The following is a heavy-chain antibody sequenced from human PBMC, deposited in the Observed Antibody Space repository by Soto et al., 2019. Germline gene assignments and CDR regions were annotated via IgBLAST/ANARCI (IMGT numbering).Heavy chain of an antibody. CDR2: IYYSGST. CDR1: GGSISSYY. CDR3: AREAIAVAGGDYYFDY. Sequence: SETLSLTCTVSGGSISSYYWSWIRQPPGKGLEWIGYIYYSGSTNYNPSLKSRVTISVDTSKNQFSLKLSSVTAADTAVYYCAREAIAVAGGDYYFDYWGQGTLVTVSS. J-gene: IGHJ4*02. V-gene: IGHV4-59*01. D-gene: IGHD6-19*01.